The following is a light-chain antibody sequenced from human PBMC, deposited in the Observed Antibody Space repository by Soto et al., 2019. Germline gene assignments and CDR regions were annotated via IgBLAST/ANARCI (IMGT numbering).Light chain of an antibody. V-gene: IGLV2-8*01. CDR2: EIN. J-gene: IGLJ3*02. CDR3: CSYAHTSRV. Sequence: QSALTQPPSASGSPGQSFTISGTGTRSDVGGYKYVSWYQQHPGKAPKLMIYEINKRPSGVPNRFSGSKSGNAASLTISWLQAEDEADYYCCSYAHTSRVFGGGTKLTVL. CDR1: RSDVGGYKY.